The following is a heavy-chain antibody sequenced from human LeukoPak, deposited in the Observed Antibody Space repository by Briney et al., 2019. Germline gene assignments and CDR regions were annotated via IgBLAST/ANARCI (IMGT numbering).Heavy chain of an antibody. CDR2: ISGSGDST. Sequence: PGGSLRLSCAASGFTFSSYAMSWVRQAPGKGLEWVSAISGSGDSTYYADSVKGRFTISRDISKNTLYLQMNSLRAEDTAVYYCAKDVSGWSQGYFDYWGQGTLVTVSS. D-gene: IGHD6-19*01. V-gene: IGHV3-23*01. J-gene: IGHJ4*02. CDR1: GFTFSSYA. CDR3: AKDVSGWSQGYFDY.